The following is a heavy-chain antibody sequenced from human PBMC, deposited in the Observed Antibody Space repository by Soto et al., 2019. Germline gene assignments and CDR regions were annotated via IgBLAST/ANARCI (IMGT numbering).Heavy chain of an antibody. Sequence: QMQLVQSGPEVKKPGTSVKVSCKASGFTFTSSSVQRVRQARGQRLEWIGWITVGTGNTNYAQKFQERVSITRDMSTSTAYMELSNLRSEDTAVYYCAAGDSSGYYGGWGQGTQVTVSS. D-gene: IGHD3-22*01. J-gene: IGHJ4*02. CDR1: GFTFTSSS. CDR2: ITVGTGNT. CDR3: AAGDSSGYYGG. V-gene: IGHV1-58*01.